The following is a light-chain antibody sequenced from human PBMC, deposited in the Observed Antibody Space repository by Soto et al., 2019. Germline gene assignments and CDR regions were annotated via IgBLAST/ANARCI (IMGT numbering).Light chain of an antibody. CDR2: EIN. CDR1: SSDVGAYDY. J-gene: IGLJ1*01. CDR3: SSFAGSNNFTYV. Sequence: QSVLTQPPSASGSPGQSVTISCTGTSSDVGAYDYVSWYQQHPGKAPKLMIYEINKRPSGVTDRFSGSKYGNTASLTVSGLQAEDEADYYRSSFAGSNNFTYVFGTGTKVTVL. V-gene: IGLV2-8*01.